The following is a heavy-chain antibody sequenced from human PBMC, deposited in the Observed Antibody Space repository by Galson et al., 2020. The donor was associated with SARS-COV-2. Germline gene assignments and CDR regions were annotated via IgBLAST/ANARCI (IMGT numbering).Heavy chain of an antibody. V-gene: IGHV3-30*18. D-gene: IGHD3-3*01. CDR2: ISYEGSKQ. J-gene: IGHJ6*02. CDR1: GFSFNNFG. CDR3: AKFRDFFDFRSGYYTMDT. Sequence: GGSLRLSCVAGGFSFNNFGMHWVRQAPGKGLEWVALISYEGSKQYYADSVKGRFTISKDNSRNTLYLSMNSLRREDTAVYYCAKFRDFFDFRSGYYTMDTWGLGTTVTVSS.